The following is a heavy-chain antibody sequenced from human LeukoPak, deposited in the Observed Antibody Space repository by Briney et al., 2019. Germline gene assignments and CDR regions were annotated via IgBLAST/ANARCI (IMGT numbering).Heavy chain of an antibody. CDR2: IYHSGST. V-gene: IGHV4-39*07. CDR3: ARLKYYYDSSGYRAEYFQH. CDR1: GGSISSSSYY. J-gene: IGHJ1*01. D-gene: IGHD3-22*01. Sequence: SETLSLTCTVSGGSISSSSYYWGWIRQPPGKGPEWIGEIYHSGSTNYNPSLKSRVTISVDKSKNQFSLKLSSVTAADTAVYYCARLKYYYDSSGYRAEYFQHWGQGTLVTVSS.